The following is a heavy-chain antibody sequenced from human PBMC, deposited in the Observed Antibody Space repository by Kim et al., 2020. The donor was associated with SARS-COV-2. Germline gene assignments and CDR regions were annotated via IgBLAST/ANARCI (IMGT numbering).Heavy chain of an antibody. D-gene: IGHD6-13*01. CDR2: IYHSGST. CDR3: ARAYSSSWSNFDY. J-gene: IGHJ4*02. V-gene: IGHV4-38-2*02. Sequence: SETLSLTCTVSGYSISSGYYWGWIRQPPGKGLEWIGSIYHSGSTYYNPSLKSRVTISVDTSKNQFSLKLSSVTAADTAVYYCARAYSSSWSNFDYWGQGT. CDR1: GYSISSGYY.